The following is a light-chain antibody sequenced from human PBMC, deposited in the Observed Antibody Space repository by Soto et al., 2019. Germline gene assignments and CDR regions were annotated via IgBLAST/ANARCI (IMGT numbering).Light chain of an antibody. CDR1: QSIGAW. CDR3: QQYNSYSPLT. Sequence: DIQMTQSPSTLSAFVGDRVTITCRASQSIGAWLAWYQQKPGKAPNLLIYKASNLESGVPSRFSGSGSGTEFTLTISSLQPDDFATYYCQQYNSYSPLTFGGGTKVDIK. J-gene: IGKJ4*01. CDR2: KAS. V-gene: IGKV1-5*03.